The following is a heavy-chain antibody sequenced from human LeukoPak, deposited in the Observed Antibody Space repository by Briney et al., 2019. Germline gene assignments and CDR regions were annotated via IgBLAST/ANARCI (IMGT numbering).Heavy chain of an antibody. V-gene: IGHV1-2*02. CDR1: GYTFTGYY. J-gene: IGHJ5*02. D-gene: IGHD2-2*01. CDR3: ARVGDCSSTSCYVIDP. Sequence: ASVKVSCKASGYTFTGYYMHWLRQAPGQGLEWMGWINPNSGGTDYAQKFQGRVTMTRDTSISTAYMELSGLRSDDTAVYYCARVGDCSSTSCYVIDPWGQGTLVTVSS. CDR2: INPNSGGT.